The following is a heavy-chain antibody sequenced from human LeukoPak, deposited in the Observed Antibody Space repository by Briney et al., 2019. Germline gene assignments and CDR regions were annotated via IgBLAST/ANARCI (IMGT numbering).Heavy chain of an antibody. D-gene: IGHD4-17*01. CDR2: INHSGST. CDR3: ARENYGDYNDY. J-gene: IGHJ4*02. Sequence: SETLSLTCTVSGGSISGYYWSWIRRPPGKGLEWIGEINHSGSTNYNPSLKSRVTISVDTSKNQFSLKLSSVTAADTAVYYCARENYGDYNDYWGQGTLVTVSS. CDR1: GGSISGYY. V-gene: IGHV4-34*01.